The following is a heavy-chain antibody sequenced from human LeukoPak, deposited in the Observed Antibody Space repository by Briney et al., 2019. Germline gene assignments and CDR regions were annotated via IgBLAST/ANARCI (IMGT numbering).Heavy chain of an antibody. CDR1: GGSISSYY. D-gene: IGHD6-6*01. J-gene: IGHJ5*02. V-gene: IGHV4-59*01. CDR3: ARDGFGSIAARPFDP. CDR2: IYYSGST. Sequence: PSETLSLTCTVSGGSISSYYWSWIRQPPGKGLEWIGYIYYSGSTNYNPSLKSRVTISVDTSKNQFSLKLSSVSAADTAVYYCARDGFGSIAARPFDPWGQGTLVTVSS.